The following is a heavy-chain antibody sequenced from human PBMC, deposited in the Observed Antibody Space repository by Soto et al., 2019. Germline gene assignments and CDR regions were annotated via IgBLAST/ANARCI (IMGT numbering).Heavy chain of an antibody. V-gene: IGHV4-39*01. CDR1: GVSISSSSYY. J-gene: IGHJ4*02. CDR3: ARLDNY. Sequence: QLQLQESGPGLVKPSETLSLTCTVSGVSISSSSYYWGWIRQPPGKGLEWIGSIYYSGSTYYKSXLXSXTTISVDTSKNQFSLKLKSVTAADTAVYYCARLDNYWGQGTLVTVSS. CDR2: IYYSGST.